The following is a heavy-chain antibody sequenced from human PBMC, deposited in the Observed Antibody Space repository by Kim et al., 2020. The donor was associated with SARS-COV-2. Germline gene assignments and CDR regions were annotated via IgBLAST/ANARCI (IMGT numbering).Heavy chain of an antibody. J-gene: IGHJ4*02. V-gene: IGHV3-23*01. CDR3: AKDRIVGANMGAYGY. Sequence: GGSLRLSCAASGFTFSSYAMSWVRQAPGKGLEWVSAISGSGGSAYYADSVKGRFTISRDNSKKTLYLQMNSLRAEDTAVYYCAKDRIVGANMGAYGYWGQGTLVTVSS. D-gene: IGHD1-26*01. CDR1: GFTFSSYA. CDR2: ISGSGGSA.